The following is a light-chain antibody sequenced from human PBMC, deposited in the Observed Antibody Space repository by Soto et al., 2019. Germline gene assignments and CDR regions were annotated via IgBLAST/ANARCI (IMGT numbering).Light chain of an antibody. CDR3: ISYTRSSTSYV. J-gene: IGLJ1*01. CDR1: SSDVGGYNY. CDR2: EVS. V-gene: IGLV2-14*01. Sequence: QSALTQPASVSGSPGHSITISCTGTSSDVGGYNYVAWYQQHPGKVPRLMIYEVSNRPSGVSNRFSVSKSGSTASLTISGLQAEDEADYYCISYTRSSTSYVFGTGTKLTVL.